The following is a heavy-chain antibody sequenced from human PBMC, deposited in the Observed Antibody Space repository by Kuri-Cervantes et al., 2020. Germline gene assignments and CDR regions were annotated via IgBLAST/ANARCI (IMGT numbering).Heavy chain of an antibody. J-gene: IGHJ5*02. CDR1: GFTFSDYY. D-gene: IGHD2/OR15-2a*01. CDR3: ARDPHSFHWFDP. Sequence: GGSLRLSCAASGFTFSDYYMSWIRQAPGKGLEWVSYIRGSGTTKYYADSVKGRFTISRDNAKNSLYLQMNSLRAEDTAVYYCARDPHSFHWFDPWGQGTLVTVSS. CDR2: IRGSGTTK. V-gene: IGHV3-11*04.